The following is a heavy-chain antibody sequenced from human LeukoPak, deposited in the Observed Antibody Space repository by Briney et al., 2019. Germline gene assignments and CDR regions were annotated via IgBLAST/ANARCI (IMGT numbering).Heavy chain of an antibody. CDR1: GYTFTSYY. V-gene: IGHV1-46*01. CDR3: ARDAGYCSSTSCYGGSWFDP. J-gene: IGHJ5*02. D-gene: IGHD2-2*01. Sequence: GASVKVSCKASGYTFTSYYMHWVRQAPGQGLEWMGIINPSGGSTSYAQKFQGRVTMTRDTSTSTVYMELSRLRSEDTAVYYCARDAGYCSSTSCYGGSWFDPRGQGTLVTVSS. CDR2: INPSGGST.